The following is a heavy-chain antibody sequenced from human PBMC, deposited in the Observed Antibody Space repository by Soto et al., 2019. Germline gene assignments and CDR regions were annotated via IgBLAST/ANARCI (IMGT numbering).Heavy chain of an antibody. CDR2: SYLNDDR. J-gene: IGHJ4*02. Sequence: QITLKESGPTLVKPTQSLTLTCTFSGLSLTSGGETVGWIRQPPGKALEWLGFSYLNDDRRQSPSVNSRVTITKDAPKSQVVLTMTNMDPVDTATYYCVHLDFWSRLGFLDYWGQGILVTVSS. CDR1: GLSLTSGGET. CDR3: VHLDFWSRLGFLDY. V-gene: IGHV2-5*01. D-gene: IGHD3-3*01.